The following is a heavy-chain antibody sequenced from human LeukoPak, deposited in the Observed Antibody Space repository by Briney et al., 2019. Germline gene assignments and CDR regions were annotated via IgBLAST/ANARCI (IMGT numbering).Heavy chain of an antibody. CDR1: GYSISSGYD. D-gene: IGHD3-22*01. J-gene: IGHJ4*02. CDR2: IYYRRTL. CDR3: AGLPYYYDSSGYYYVPYYFDY. V-gene: IGHV4-38-2*02. Sequence: SETLSLTCTVSGYSISSGYDWGWIRQPPGKGLEWIGSIYYRRTLYYNPSLESRVTISIDTSKNQFSLTLSSMTAADTAVYYCAGLPYYYDSSGYYYVPYYFDYWGQGTLVTVSS.